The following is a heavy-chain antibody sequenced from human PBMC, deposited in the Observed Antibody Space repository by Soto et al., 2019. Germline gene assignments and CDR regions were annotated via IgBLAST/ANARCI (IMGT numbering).Heavy chain of an antibody. D-gene: IGHD6-13*01. Sequence: GGSLRLSCAVSGFNVMSYWMSWVRQAPGKGLEWVASIKEDGSEIYYLHSVRGRFSISRDSAGNALHLTMNSLRAEDTAVYYCAKDGKIAAAGTWVKYFDYWGQGTLVT. V-gene: IGHV3-7*03. J-gene: IGHJ4*02. CDR3: AKDGKIAAAGTWVKYFDY. CDR2: IKEDGSEI. CDR1: GFNVMSYW.